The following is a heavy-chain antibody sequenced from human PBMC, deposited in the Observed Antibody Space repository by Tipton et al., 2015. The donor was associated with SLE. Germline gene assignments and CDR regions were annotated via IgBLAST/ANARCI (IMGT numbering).Heavy chain of an antibody. J-gene: IGHJ3*02. V-gene: IGHV1-69*09. CDR2: IIPILGIA. CDR1: GGTFSSYT. D-gene: IGHD6-19*01. Sequence: QVQLVQSGAEVKKPGSSVKVSCKASGGTFSSYTISWVRQAPGQGLEWMGRIIPILGIANYAQKFQGRVTITADKSTSTAYMELSSLRSEDTAVYYCARDLSGSSRGAFDIWGQGTMVTVSS. CDR3: ARDLSGSSRGAFDI.